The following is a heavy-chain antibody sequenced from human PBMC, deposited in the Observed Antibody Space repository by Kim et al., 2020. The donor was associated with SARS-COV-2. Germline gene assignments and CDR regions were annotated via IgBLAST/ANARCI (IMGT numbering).Heavy chain of an antibody. CDR3: ARALVIMTTVTSRRVDWFDH. V-gene: IGHV4-38-2*02. J-gene: IGHJ5*02. D-gene: IGHD4-17*01. CDR1: GYSISSGYH. CDR2: MHHSGSS. Sequence: SETLSLTCSVSGYSISSGYHWGWIRQAPGKGLEWVGAMHHSGSSYHNPSLKSRVTILLDTSKNQISLKLSSVTATDTAVYYCARALVIMTTVTSRRVDWFDHWGQGLLVTVSS.